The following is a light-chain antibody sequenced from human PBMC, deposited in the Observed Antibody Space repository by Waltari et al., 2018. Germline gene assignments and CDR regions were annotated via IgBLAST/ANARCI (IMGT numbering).Light chain of an antibody. Sequence: DIVMTQSPDSLAVSLGERATINCKSSQSVLYSSNNKNYLAWYQQKPGQPPKLRIYWASTRESRIPDRFSGSESGTDFTLTISSLQAEDVAVYYCHQYYSTPFTFGPGTKVDIK. CDR1: QSVLYSSNNKNY. CDR2: WAS. J-gene: IGKJ3*01. CDR3: HQYYSTPFT. V-gene: IGKV4-1*01.